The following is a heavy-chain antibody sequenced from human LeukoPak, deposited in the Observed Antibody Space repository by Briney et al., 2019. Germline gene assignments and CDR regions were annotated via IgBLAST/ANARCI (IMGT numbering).Heavy chain of an antibody. D-gene: IGHD6-6*01. Sequence: GGSLRLSCAASGFTFSSYAMSWVRQAPGKGLEWASSISSSSSYIYYADSVKGRFTISRDNAKNSMYLQMNSLRAEDTAVYYCARVHRSEYSSSFWFDYWGQGTLVTVSS. CDR1: GFTFSSYA. V-gene: IGHV3-21*01. CDR3: ARVHRSEYSSSFWFDY. CDR2: ISSSSSYI. J-gene: IGHJ4*02.